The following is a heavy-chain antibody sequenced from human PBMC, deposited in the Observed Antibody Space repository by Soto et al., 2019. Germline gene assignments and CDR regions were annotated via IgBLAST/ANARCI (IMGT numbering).Heavy chain of an antibody. V-gene: IGHV1-18*01. J-gene: IGHJ4*02. D-gene: IGHD3-9*01. CDR2: ISAYNGNT. CDR3: SVGLLTHYYILTGSGDGDY. CDR1: GCTFNCYG. Sequence: ASVNVSCKASGCTFNCYGISWVRRAPGAGSEWMGWISAYNGNTNYAQKLQGRVTMTTDTSTSTAYMALRSLRSEDTAVYYCSVGLLTHYYILTGSGDGDYWGQATLVTFAS.